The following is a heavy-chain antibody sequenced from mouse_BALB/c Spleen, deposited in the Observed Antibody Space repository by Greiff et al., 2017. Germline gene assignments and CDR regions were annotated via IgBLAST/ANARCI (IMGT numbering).Heavy chain of an antibody. CDR1: GYTFTSYY. D-gene: IGHD2-1*01. Sequence: VKLVESGPELVKPGASVRISCKASGYTFTSYYIHWVKQRPGQGLEWIGWIYPGNVNTKYNEKFKGKATLTADKSSSTAYMQLSSLTSEDSAVYFCARNGGNYYAMDYWGQGTSVTVSS. CDR2: IYPGNVNT. J-gene: IGHJ4*01. CDR3: ARNGGNYYAMDY. V-gene: IGHV1S56*01.